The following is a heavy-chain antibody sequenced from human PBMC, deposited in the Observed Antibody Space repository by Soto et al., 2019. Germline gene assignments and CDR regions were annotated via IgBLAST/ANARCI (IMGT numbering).Heavy chain of an antibody. CDR2: INPNSGGT. CDR1: GYTFTGYY. Sequence: ASVKVSCKASGYTFTGYYMHWVRQAPGQGLEWMGWINPNSGGTNYAQKFQGRVTMTRDTSISTAYMELSRLRSDDTAVYYCARDLGYCSSTSCWYFDPWGQGTMVTVSS. CDR3: ARDLGYCSSTSCWYFDP. V-gene: IGHV1-2*02. D-gene: IGHD2-2*01. J-gene: IGHJ5*02.